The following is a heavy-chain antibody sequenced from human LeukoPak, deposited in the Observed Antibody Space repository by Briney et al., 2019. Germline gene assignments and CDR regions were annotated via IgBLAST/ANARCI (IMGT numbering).Heavy chain of an antibody. V-gene: IGHV1-69*02. CDR3: ARTLPYSSSSFDYFDY. CDR2: IIPILGIA. CDR1: GGTFSSHT. Sequence: SVKVSSKASGGTFSSHTISWVRQAPGQGLEWMGRIIPILGIANYAQKFQGRVTITADKSTSTAYMELSSLRSEDTAVYYCARTLPYSSSSFDYFDYWGQETLVTVSS. D-gene: IGHD6-6*01. J-gene: IGHJ4*02.